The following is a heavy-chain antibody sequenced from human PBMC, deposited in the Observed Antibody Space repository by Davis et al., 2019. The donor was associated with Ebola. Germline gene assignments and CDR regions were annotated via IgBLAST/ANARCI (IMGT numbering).Heavy chain of an antibody. Sequence: GESLKISCGVPGFTFSDYEMNWVRQAPGKGLEWISYISSSGDAYYADAVKGRFITSRDNARNSLDLQMNNLRVEDTAVYHCVPGTWIRGQGLLVTVSS. V-gene: IGHV3-48*03. D-gene: IGHD5-18*01. CDR3: VPGTWI. CDR1: GFTFSDYE. J-gene: IGHJ4*02. CDR2: ISSSGDA.